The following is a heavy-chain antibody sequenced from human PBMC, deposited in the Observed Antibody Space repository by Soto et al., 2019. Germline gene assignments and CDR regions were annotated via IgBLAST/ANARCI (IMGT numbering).Heavy chain of an antibody. CDR2: IDPSDSYT. Sequence: GESLKISCKGSGYSFTSYWISWVRQMPGKGLEWMGRIDPSDSYTNYSPSFQGHVTISADKSISTAYLQWSSLKASDTAMYYRARAWPDLRYFGSGNWFDPWGQGTLVTVSS. CDR1: GYSFTSYW. D-gene: IGHD3-9*01. CDR3: ARAWPDLRYFGSGNWFDP. J-gene: IGHJ5*02. V-gene: IGHV5-10-1*01.